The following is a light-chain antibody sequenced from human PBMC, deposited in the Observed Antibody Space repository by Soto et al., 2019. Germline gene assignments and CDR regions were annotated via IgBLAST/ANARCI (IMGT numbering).Light chain of an antibody. CDR1: QGISNY. V-gene: IGKV1-27*01. CDR2: AAS. J-gene: IGKJ3*01. CDR3: QKYNSAHH. Sequence: DIQMTQSPSSLSASVGDRVTITCRASQGISNYLAWYQQKPGKVPKLLIYAASALQSGVPSRFSGSGSGTDFTLTISSLQPEDVATYYCQKYNSAHHFGPGTKVDIK.